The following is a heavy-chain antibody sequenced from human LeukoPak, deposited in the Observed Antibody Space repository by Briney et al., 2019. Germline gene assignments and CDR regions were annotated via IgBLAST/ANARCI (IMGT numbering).Heavy chain of an antibody. CDR2: ISGSGGSI. J-gene: IGHJ4*02. CDR1: GFTFSNYA. CDR3: ARRAGAYSHPYDY. V-gene: IGHV3-23*01. Sequence: PGGSLRLSCAASGFTFSNYAMSWVRRAPGKGLEWVSAISGSGGSIYYADSVKGRFTISRDNSKNTLYLQMNSLRAEDTAVYYCARRAGAYSHPYDYWGQGTLVTVSS. D-gene: IGHD4/OR15-4a*01.